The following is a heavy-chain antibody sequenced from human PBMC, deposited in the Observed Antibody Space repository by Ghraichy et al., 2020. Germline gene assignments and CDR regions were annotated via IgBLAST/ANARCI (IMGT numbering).Heavy chain of an antibody. CDR3: VPSTRWDY. CDR2: ISDSGGAT. J-gene: IGHJ4*02. Sequence: GGSLRLSCAASGFTFSRTAMSWVRQAPGKGLEWVSAISDSGGATYYADSVKGRFTISRDNAKNTLYLQMNSLRAEDTAVYYCVPSTRWDYWGQGTLVTVSS. D-gene: IGHD2/OR15-2a*01. CDR1: GFTFSRTA. V-gene: IGHV3-23*01.